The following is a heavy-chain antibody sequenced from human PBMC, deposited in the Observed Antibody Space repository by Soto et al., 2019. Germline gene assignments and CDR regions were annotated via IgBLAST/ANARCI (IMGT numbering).Heavy chain of an antibody. D-gene: IGHD2-2*01. CDR1: GFTFSSYS. Sequence: GGSLRLSCAASGFTFSSYSLNWVRQAPGKGLEWVSYISSGSSTIYYADSVKGRFTISRDNAKNSLYLQMNSLRAEDTAVYYATRSAHVDVWGKGTTVTVSS. J-gene: IGHJ6*04. CDR3: TRSAHVDV. CDR2: ISSGSSTI. V-gene: IGHV3-48*01.